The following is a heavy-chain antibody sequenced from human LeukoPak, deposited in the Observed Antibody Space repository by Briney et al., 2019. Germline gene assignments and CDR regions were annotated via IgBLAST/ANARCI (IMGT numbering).Heavy chain of an antibody. CDR3: ARTPHSYSSSWYVDY. J-gene: IGHJ4*02. D-gene: IGHD6-13*01. CDR1: GGSISSGSYY. V-gene: IGHV4-61*02. CDR2: IYTSGST. Sequence: SETLSLTCTVSGGSISSGSYYWSWIRQPAGKGLEWIGRIYTSGSTNYNPSLKSRVTISVDTSKNQFSLKLSSVTAADTAVYYCARTPHSYSSSWYVDYWGQGTLVTVSS.